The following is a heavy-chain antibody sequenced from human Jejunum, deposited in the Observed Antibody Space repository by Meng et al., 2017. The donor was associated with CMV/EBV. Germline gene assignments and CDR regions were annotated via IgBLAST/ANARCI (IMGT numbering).Heavy chain of an antibody. CDR2: IYRGDDK. V-gene: IGHV2-5*02. D-gene: IGHD1-26*01. J-gene: IGHJ4*02. CDR3: AHFVGGYYPSRPDY. Sequence: QFTFKWSVLTLLKPPQHLTLTCSFSGFSPSTSGEGVGWIRQHPGTALEWLALIYRGDDKRYSPSLNSRLTIAKDTSKNEVVLTLTNMGPIDTGTYYCAHFVGGYYPSRPDYWGQGTLVTVSS. CDR1: GFSPSTSGEG.